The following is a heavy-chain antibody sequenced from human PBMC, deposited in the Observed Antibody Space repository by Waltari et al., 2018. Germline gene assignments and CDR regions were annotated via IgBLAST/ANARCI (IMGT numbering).Heavy chain of an antibody. D-gene: IGHD3-3*01. J-gene: IGHJ2*01. CDR2: IYYRGRT. Sequence: QLQLQESGPGLVKPSETLSLTCTVSGGSISSSSYYWGWIRQPPGKGLAWIGSIYYRGRTYYIPDLKSRVTISVDTSKNQFSRKLSAVTAADTAVYYCARHPRLEWLNNWYFDLWGRGTLVTVSS. CDR3: ARHPRLEWLNNWYFDL. CDR1: GGSISSSSYY. V-gene: IGHV4-39*01.